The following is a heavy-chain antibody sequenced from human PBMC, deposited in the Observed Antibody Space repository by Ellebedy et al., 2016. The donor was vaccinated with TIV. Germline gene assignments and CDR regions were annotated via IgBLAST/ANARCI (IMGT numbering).Heavy chain of an antibody. J-gene: IGHJ4*02. CDR1: GGSIGDYY. D-gene: IGHD5-18*01. CDR3: ARAPLDDTALITWFDY. V-gene: IGHV4-59*01. CDR2: SHYSGAY. Sequence: SETLSLTCTVSGGSIGDYYWNWIRQSPGKGLEWIGFSHYSGAYYYNPSLRSRVTVTVDTSKNQFSLKLSSMSAADTAVYYCARAPLDDTALITWFDYWGQGIPVTVSS.